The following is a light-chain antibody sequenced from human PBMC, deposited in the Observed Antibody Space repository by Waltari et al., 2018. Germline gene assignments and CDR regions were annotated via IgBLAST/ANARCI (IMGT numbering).Light chain of an antibody. CDR1: SNDVGLYNL. Sequence: QSALTQPASVSGSPGQSIPISCTGPSNDVGLYNLVSWYQHHPGKVPTLIIYEVNRRPSGVSNRFSGSKSGNTASLTVSGLLAEDEADYFCSSYTTHTPVVFGGGTKLTVL. CDR3: SSYTTHTPVV. J-gene: IGLJ3*02. V-gene: IGLV2-23*02. CDR2: EVN.